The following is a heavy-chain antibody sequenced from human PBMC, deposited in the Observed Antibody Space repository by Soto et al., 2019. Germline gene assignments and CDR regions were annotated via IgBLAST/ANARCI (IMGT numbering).Heavy chain of an antibody. V-gene: IGHV4-59*01. CDR2: IYYSGST. CDR3: ARASIGYSYGYLYGMDV. Sequence: SETLSLTCTVSGGSISSYYWSWIRQPPGKGLEWIGYIYYSGSTNYNPSLKSRVTISVDTSKNQFSLKLSSVTAADTAVYYCARASIGYSYGYLYGMDVWGQGTTVTVSS. CDR1: GGSISSYY. J-gene: IGHJ6*02. D-gene: IGHD5-18*01.